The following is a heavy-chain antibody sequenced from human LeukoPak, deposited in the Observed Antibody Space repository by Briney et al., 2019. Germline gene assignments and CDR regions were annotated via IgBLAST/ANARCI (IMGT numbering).Heavy chain of an antibody. CDR3: ARVVWYGDYDY. CDR2: MNPNSGNT. Sequence: ASVKVSCKASGYTFTGYFIHWVRQATGQGLEWMGWMNPNSGNTGYAQKFQGRVTITRNTSISTAYMELSSLRSEDTAVYYCARVVWYGDYDYWGQGTLITVSS. J-gene: IGHJ4*02. D-gene: IGHD4-17*01. CDR1: GYTFTGYF. V-gene: IGHV1-8*03.